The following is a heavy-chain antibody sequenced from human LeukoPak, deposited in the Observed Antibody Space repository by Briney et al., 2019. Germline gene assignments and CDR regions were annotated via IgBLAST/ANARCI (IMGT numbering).Heavy chain of an antibody. J-gene: IGHJ3*02. CDR1: GFTFSSYA. V-gene: IGHV3-30-3*01. D-gene: IGHD6-13*01. CDR3: AIDRSGTYSSSWPDAFDI. Sequence: GGSLRLSCAASGFTFSSYAMDWVRQAPGKGLEWVAVISYDGSNKYYADSVKGRFTISRDNSKNTLYLQMNSLRAEDTAVYYCAIDRSGTYSSSWPDAFDIWGQGTMVTVSS. CDR2: ISYDGSNK.